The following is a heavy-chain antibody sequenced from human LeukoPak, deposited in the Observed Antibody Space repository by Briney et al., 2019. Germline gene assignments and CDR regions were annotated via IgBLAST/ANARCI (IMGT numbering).Heavy chain of an antibody. CDR3: ARASGYYYDSSGEKYYFDY. Sequence: SETLSLTCALYGGSFSGYYWSWIRQPPGKGLEWIGEINHSGSTNYNPSLKSRVTISVDTSKNQLSLKLSSVTAADTAVYYCARASGYYYDSSGEKYYFDYWGQGTLVTVSS. D-gene: IGHD3-22*01. CDR2: INHSGST. V-gene: IGHV4-34*01. CDR1: GGSFSGYY. J-gene: IGHJ4*02.